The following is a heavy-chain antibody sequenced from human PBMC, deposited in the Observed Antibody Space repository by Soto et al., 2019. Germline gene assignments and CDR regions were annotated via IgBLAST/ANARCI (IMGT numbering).Heavy chain of an antibody. CDR2: IYSGGST. CDR1: GFTVSSNY. J-gene: IGHJ3*02. D-gene: IGHD1-26*01. V-gene: IGHV3-53*04. Sequence: GGSLRLSCAASGFTVSSNYMSWVRQAPGKGLEWVSVIYSGGSTYYADSVKGRFTISRHNSKNTLYLQMNSLRAEDTAVYYCATGEGAGLDAFEIWGQGTMVTVSS. CDR3: ATGEGAGLDAFEI.